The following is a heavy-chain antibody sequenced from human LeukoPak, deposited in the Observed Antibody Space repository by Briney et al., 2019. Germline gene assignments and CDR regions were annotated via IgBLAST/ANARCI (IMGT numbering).Heavy chain of an antibody. V-gene: IGHV1-69*13. D-gene: IGHD3-10*01. CDR2: IIPIFGTA. CDR3: ARDLAGNYFDY. CDR1: GGTLSSYA. J-gene: IGHJ4*02. Sequence: SVKVSCKXSGGTLSSYAISWVRQAPGQGLEWMGGIIPIFGTANYAQKFQGRVTITADESTSTAYMELSSLRSEDTAVYYCARDLAGNYFDYWGQGTLVTVSS.